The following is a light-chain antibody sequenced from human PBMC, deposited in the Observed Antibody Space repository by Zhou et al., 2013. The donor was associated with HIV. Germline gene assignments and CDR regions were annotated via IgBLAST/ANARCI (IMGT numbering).Light chain of an antibody. Sequence: ETLLTQSPGTLSLSPGDGATLSCRASQSVSSSYLAWYQQKPGQAPRLLIYDASIRPTGIPDRFIARLEPEDFAVYYCQQYGSSPWTFGQGTKVEIK. V-gene: IGKV3-20*01. CDR1: QSVSSSY. CDR3: QQYGSSPWT. J-gene: IGKJ1*01. CDR2: DAS.